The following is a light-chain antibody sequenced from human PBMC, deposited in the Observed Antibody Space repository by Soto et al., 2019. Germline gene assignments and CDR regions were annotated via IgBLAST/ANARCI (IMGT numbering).Light chain of an antibody. V-gene: IGLV1-47*02. J-gene: IGLJ2*01. CDR1: SSNIGSNY. Sequence: QSVLTQPPSASGTPGQRVTISCSGSSSNIGSNYVYWYQQLPGTAPKLLIYSNNQRPSGVPDRFSGSKSGTSASLAISGRRPSDEDDDYCAAADDSRMDHVVFGGGTKLTVL. CDR3: AAADDSRMDHVV. CDR2: SNN.